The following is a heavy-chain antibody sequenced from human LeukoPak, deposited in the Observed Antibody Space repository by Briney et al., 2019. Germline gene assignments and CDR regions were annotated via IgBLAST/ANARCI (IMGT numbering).Heavy chain of an antibody. Sequence: PGGFLRLSCAASGFTFSSYSMNWVRQAPGKGREWAPSISSIGSYIYYADSVKGRFTISRDNAKNSLYLQMNSLRAEDTAVYYCARDEGYCSSTSCYSRWDFDYWGQGTLVTVSS. J-gene: IGHJ4*02. V-gene: IGHV3-21*01. D-gene: IGHD2-2*01. CDR1: GFTFSSYS. CDR2: ISSIGSYI. CDR3: ARDEGYCSSTSCYSRWDFDY.